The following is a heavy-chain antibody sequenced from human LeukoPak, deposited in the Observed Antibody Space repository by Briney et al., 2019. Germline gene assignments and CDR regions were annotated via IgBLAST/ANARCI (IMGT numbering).Heavy chain of an antibody. CDR1: GFTFSSYS. CDR3: ARLPNLQTTIFGVVNDY. D-gene: IGHD3-3*01. Sequence: GGSLRLSCAASGFTFSSYSMNWVRQAPGKGLDWVSSISSSSSYIYYADSVKGRFAISRDNAKNSLYLQMNSLRAEDTAVYYCARLPNLQTTIFGVVNDYWGQGTLVTVSS. V-gene: IGHV3-21*01. CDR2: ISSSSSYI. J-gene: IGHJ4*02.